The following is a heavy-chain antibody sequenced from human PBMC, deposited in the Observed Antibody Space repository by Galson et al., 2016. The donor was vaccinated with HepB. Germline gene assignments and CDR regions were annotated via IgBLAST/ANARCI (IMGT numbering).Heavy chain of an antibody. J-gene: IGHJ4*02. V-gene: IGHV3-7*01. CDR2: IRGDGIVS. D-gene: IGHD3-10*01. CDR1: GFTFNAHW. Sequence: SLRLSCAASGFTFNAHWKNWVRQAPGKGLEWVANIRGDGIVSYYAESVRGRFTISRDNAKNSLYLQMNGLRVDETAVYYCSREMTGSYFDWGQGTLVTVSS. CDR3: SREMTGSYFD.